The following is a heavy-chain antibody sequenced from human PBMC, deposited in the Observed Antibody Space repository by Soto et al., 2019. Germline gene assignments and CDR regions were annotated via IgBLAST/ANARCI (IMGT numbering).Heavy chain of an antibody. Sequence: EVQLVDSGGGLDKPGGSLRLSCAASGFIFSSYSMNWVRQAPGKGLEWVSSISSSSSYIYYADSVKGRFTISRDNAKNSLDLQMSSLRAEDTAVYYCARDSGSSSDYYGMDVWGQGTTVTVSS. J-gene: IGHJ6*02. CDR3: ARDSGSSSDYYGMDV. D-gene: IGHD6-13*01. CDR2: ISSSSSYI. CDR1: GFIFSSYS. V-gene: IGHV3-21*01.